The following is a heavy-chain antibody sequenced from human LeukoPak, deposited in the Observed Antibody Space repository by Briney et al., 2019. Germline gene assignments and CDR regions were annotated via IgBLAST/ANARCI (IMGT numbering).Heavy chain of an antibody. CDR1: GGSFSGYY. J-gene: IGHJ4*02. CDR3: ARGRLTASDY. CDR2: INHSGST. Sequence: SETLSLTCAVYGGSFSGYYWSWIRQPPGKGLEWIGEINHSGSTSYNPSLKSRVTISVDTSKNQFSLKLSSVTAADTAVYYCARGRLTASDYWGQGTLVTVSS. V-gene: IGHV4-34*01. D-gene: IGHD3-16*01.